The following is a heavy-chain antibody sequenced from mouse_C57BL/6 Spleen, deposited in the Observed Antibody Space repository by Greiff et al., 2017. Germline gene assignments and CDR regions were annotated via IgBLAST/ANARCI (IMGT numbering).Heavy chain of an antibody. CDR1: GYAFSSSW. CDR2: IYPGDGDT. Sequence: QVQLQQSGPELVKPGASVKISCKASGYAFSSSWMNWVKQRPGQGLEWIGRIYPGDGDTNYNGKFKGKATMTADKSSSTAYMQLSSLTSEDSAVYFCARSRTGNFDYWGQGTTLTVSS. J-gene: IGHJ2*01. V-gene: IGHV1-82*01. CDR3: ARSRTGNFDY. D-gene: IGHD4-1*01.